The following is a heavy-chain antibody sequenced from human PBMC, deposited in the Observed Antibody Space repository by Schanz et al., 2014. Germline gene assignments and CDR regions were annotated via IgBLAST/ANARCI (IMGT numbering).Heavy chain of an antibody. V-gene: IGHV1-18*01. D-gene: IGHD2-8*02. CDR3: ATMGGYCTATACQIREVLDV. CDR2: INGYNGHT. Sequence: QVQLVQSWAEVKGPGASVKVSCKASRYTFNTYGLNWVRQAPGQGLEWMGWINGYNGHTLYAQKFQGRVTMTTDTSTGTAYMELRSLRSDDTAMYYCATMGGYCTATACQIREVLDVWGQGTMVTVSS. CDR1: RYTFNTYG. J-gene: IGHJ3*01.